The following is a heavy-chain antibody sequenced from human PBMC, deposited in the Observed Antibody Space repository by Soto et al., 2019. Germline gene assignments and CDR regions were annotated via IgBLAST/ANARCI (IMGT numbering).Heavy chain of an antibody. Sequence: ASVKVSCKASGGTFSSYAISWVRQAPGQGLERMGGIIPIFGTANYAQKFQGRVTITADESTSTAYMELSSLRSEDTAVYFCSSATDGYYYYGMDVWGQGTTVTVSS. CDR1: GGTFSSYA. V-gene: IGHV1-69*13. CDR2: IIPIFGTA. D-gene: IGHD2-15*01. J-gene: IGHJ6*02. CDR3: SSATDGYYYYGMDV.